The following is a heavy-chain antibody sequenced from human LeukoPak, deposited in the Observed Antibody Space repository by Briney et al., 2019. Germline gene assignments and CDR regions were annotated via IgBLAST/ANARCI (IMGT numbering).Heavy chain of an antibody. CDR2: ISSSGRTA. CDR1: GFTFTDAF. V-gene: IGHV3-11*04. CDR3: ARVNHYDGSGPRGNYYFDY. Sequence: PGGSLRLSCAASGFTFTDAFMNWVRQAPGKGLEWLSYISSSGRTAYYADSVKGRFTSSRDNAKNSLYLQMNSLRAEDTAVYYCARVNHYDGSGPRGNYYFDYWGQGTLVTVSS. D-gene: IGHD3-22*01. J-gene: IGHJ4*02.